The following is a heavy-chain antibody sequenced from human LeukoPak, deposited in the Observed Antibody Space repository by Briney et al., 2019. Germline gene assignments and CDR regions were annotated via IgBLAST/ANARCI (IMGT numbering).Heavy chain of an antibody. CDR3: ARVYYYDNSGYRHFDF. V-gene: IGHV3-7*01. D-gene: IGHD3-22*01. CDR1: GFTFSNYY. Sequence: GGSLRLSCAASGFTFSNYYMSWVRQAPGKGLEWVANIKQDGSEKYYVDSVKGRFTISRDNAKNSLFLQMDSLRAEDTAVYYCARVYYYDNSGYRHFDFWGQGTLVTVSS. J-gene: IGHJ4*02. CDR2: IKQDGSEK.